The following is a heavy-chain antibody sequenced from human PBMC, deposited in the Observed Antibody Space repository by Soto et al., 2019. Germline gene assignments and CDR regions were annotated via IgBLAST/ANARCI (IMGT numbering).Heavy chain of an antibody. V-gene: IGHV3-23*01. D-gene: IGHD2-2*01. CDR3: AKGSQLPYSHYYYYYMDV. CDR2: ISGSGGST. J-gene: IGHJ6*03. Sequence: GGSLRLSCAASGFTFSSYAMSWVRQAPGKGLEWVSAISGSGGSTYYADSVKGRFTISRDNSKNTLYLQMNSLRAEDTAVYYCAKGSQLPYSHYYYYYMDVWGKGTTVTVSS. CDR1: GFTFSSYA.